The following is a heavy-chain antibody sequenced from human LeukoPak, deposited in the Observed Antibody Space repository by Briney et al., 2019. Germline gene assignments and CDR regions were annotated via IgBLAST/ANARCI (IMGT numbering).Heavy chain of an antibody. CDR3: ARTPYDSSGSNFDY. V-gene: IGHV4-39*07. Sequence: SETLSLTCTVSGGSISSSSYYWGWIRQPPGKGLEWIGSIYYSGSTYYNPSLKSRVTISVDTSKNQFSLKLSSVTAADTAVYYCARTPYDSSGSNFDYWGQGALVTVSS. CDR1: GGSISSSSYY. J-gene: IGHJ4*02. D-gene: IGHD3-22*01. CDR2: IYYSGST.